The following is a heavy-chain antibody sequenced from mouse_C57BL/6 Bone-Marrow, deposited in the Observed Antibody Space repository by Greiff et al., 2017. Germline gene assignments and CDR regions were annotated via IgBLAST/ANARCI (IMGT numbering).Heavy chain of an antibody. D-gene: IGHD1-1*01. J-gene: IGHJ3*01. V-gene: IGHV14-1*01. Sequence: EVKVEESGAELVRPGASVKLSCTASGFNIKDYYMHWVKQRPEQGLEWIGRIDPEDGDTEYAPKFQGKATMTADTSSNTAYLPLSSLTSEDTAVYYCTTPYYYGSSYGSYWGQGTLVTVSA. CDR2: IDPEDGDT. CDR3: TTPYYYGSSYGSY. CDR1: GFNIKDYY.